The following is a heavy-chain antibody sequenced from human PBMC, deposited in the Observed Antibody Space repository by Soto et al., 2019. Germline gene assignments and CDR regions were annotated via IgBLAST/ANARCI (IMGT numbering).Heavy chain of an antibody. Sequence: GGSLRLSCAASGFTFSSYWMSWVRQAPGKGLEWVANIKQDGSEKYYVDSVKGRFTISRDNAKNSLYLQINSLRAEDTAVYYCAREGYGDYNDAFDIWGQGTMVTVSS. CDR2: IKQDGSEK. J-gene: IGHJ3*02. CDR3: AREGYGDYNDAFDI. D-gene: IGHD4-17*01. CDR1: GFTFSSYW. V-gene: IGHV3-7*01.